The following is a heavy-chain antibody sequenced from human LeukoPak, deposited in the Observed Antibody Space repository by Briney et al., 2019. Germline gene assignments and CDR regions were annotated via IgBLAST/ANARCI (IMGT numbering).Heavy chain of an antibody. CDR3: AKCPSNSSSWVFDY. CDR2: IRYHGNDK. J-gene: IGHJ4*02. Sequence: XHWVRQPPGXXLXWVAFIRYHGNDKYYADSVKGRFTISRDNSKNTLYLQMNSLRGEDTAVYYCAKCPSNSSSWVFDYWGQGTLVTVSS. D-gene: IGHD6-13*01. V-gene: IGHV3-30*02.